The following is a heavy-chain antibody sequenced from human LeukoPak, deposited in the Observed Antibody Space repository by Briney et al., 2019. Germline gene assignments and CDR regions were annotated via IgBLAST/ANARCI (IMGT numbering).Heavy chain of an antibody. J-gene: IGHJ6*02. CDR3: ARDSPPPLEYGMDV. V-gene: IGHV3-48*02. CDR2: ISSSSSTI. D-gene: IGHD5-24*01. CDR1: GFTFSSYA. Sequence: GGSLRLSCAASGFTFSSYAMRWVRQAPGKGLEWVSYISSSSSTIYYADSVKGRFTISGDNAKNSLYLQMNSLRDEDTAVYYCARDSPPPLEYGMDVWGQGTTVTVSS.